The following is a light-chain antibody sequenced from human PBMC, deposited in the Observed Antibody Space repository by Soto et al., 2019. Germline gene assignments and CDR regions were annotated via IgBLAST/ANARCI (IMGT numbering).Light chain of an antibody. CDR3: SSYTRSGALLV. J-gene: IGLJ2*01. V-gene: IGLV2-14*01. CDR1: SSDIGGYNY. CDR2: DVN. Sequence: QSALTQPASVSGSPGQSITISCTGTSSDIGGYNYVSWYQQHPGKAPKVMIYDVNNRPSGVSNRFSGSKSGNTAALTISGLQAEDEADYYCSSYTRSGALLVFGGGTKLTVL.